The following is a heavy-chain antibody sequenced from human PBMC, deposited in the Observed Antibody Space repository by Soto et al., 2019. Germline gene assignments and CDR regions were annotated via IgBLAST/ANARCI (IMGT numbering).Heavy chain of an antibody. D-gene: IGHD3-22*01. Sequence: PGGSLRLSCAASGFTFSSYAMHWVRQAPGKGLEWVAVISYEGSNKYYADSVEGRFTISRDNSKNTLFLQMDSLRAEDTAVYYCARDGHYFDSSGNDAFDIWGQGTMVTVSS. J-gene: IGHJ3*02. CDR1: GFTFSSYA. CDR3: ARDGHYFDSSGNDAFDI. V-gene: IGHV3-30-3*01. CDR2: ISYEGSNK.